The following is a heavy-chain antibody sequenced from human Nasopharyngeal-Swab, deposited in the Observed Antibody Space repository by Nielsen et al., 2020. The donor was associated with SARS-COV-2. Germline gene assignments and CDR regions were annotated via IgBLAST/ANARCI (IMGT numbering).Heavy chain of an antibody. Sequence: NVSRKGSVYSFTRYWIGWVRQMPGKGLEWMGIIYPGDSDNRYSPFFQGQVTISAEKSISTAYLQWISLKASDTAMYYCARLIAVAGTGDYWGQGTLVTVSS. V-gene: IGHV5-51*01. D-gene: IGHD6-19*01. CDR1: VYSFTRYW. J-gene: IGHJ4*02. CDR2: IYPGDSDN. CDR3: ARLIAVAGTGDY.